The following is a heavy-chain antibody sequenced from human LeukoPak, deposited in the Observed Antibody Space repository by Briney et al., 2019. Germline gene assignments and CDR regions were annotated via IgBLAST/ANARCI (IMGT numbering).Heavy chain of an antibody. CDR2: ISSSGSTI. J-gene: IGHJ4*02. Sequence: GGSLRLSCAASGFTFSSYEMNWVRQAPGKGLEWVSYISSSGSTIYYADSVKGRFTISRDNAKNSLYLQMNSLRAEDTALYYCAKDRNGVTPYYFDYWGQGTLVTVSS. CDR3: AKDRNGVTPYYFDY. D-gene: IGHD2-21*02. CDR1: GFTFSSYE. V-gene: IGHV3-48*03.